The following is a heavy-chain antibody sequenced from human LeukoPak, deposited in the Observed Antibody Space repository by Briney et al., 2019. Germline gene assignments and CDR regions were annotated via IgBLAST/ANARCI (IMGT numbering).Heavy chain of an antibody. J-gene: IGHJ5*02. D-gene: IGHD6-13*01. V-gene: IGHV1-18*01. CDR3: ARASIAAASWFDP. CDR1: GYTFTNYG. Sequence: GASVKVSCKASGYTFTNYGFGWVRQAPGQGLEWMGWISAYNGNTESARKLQGRLTMTTDTTTSTAYMELRSLSSVDTAVYYCARASIAAASWFDPWGQGTLVTVSS. CDR2: ISAYNGNT.